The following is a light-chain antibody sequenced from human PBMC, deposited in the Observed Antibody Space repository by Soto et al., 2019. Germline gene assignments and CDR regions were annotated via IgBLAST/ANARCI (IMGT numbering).Light chain of an antibody. Sequence: QSVLTQAASVSGSPGQSITIPCTGTSSDVGGYNYVSWYQQHPGKAPKLMIYDVSNRPSGVSNRFSGSKSGNTASLTISGLQAEDEADYYCSSYTSSSPVFGGGTKLTVL. V-gene: IGLV2-14*01. J-gene: IGLJ2*01. CDR3: SSYTSSSPV. CDR1: SSDVGGYNY. CDR2: DVS.